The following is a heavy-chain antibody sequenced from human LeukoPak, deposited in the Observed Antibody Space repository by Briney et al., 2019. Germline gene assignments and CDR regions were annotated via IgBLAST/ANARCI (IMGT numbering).Heavy chain of an antibody. J-gene: IGHJ4*02. CDR2: TRNKANSYTT. CDR3: AGLGRDDYNDYFDY. V-gene: IGHV3-72*01. CDR1: GFTFSDHY. D-gene: IGHD5-24*01. Sequence: GGSLRLSCAASGFTFSDHYMDWVRQAPGKGLEWVGRTRNKANSYTTEYAASVKGRFTISRDDSKNSLYLQLNSLKTEDTAVYYCAGLGRDDYNDYFDYWGQGTLFTVSS.